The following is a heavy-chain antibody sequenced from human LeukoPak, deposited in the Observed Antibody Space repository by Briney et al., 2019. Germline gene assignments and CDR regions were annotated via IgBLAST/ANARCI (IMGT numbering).Heavy chain of an antibody. Sequence: SETLSLTCAVYGGSFSGYYWSWIRQPPGRGLEWIGEINHSGSTNYNPSLKSRVTISVDTSKNQFSLKLSSVTAADTAVYYCARGRNTTGNPPTRDWFDPWGQGTLVTVSS. CDR1: GGSFSGYY. J-gene: IGHJ5*02. CDR3: ARGRNTTGNPPTRDWFDP. CDR2: INHSGST. V-gene: IGHV4-34*01. D-gene: IGHD1-1*01.